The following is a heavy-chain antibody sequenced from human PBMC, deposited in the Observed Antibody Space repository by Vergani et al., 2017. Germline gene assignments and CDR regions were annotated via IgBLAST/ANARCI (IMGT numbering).Heavy chain of an antibody. CDR2: IVPILDRK. J-gene: IGHJ6*02. CDR1: GGTFSSYT. D-gene: IGHD4-23*01. CDR3: ARDLGRSRVNSHYGMGV. V-gene: IGHV1-69*08. Sequence: QVQLVQSGAEMKKPGSSVKVSCKSSGGTFSSYTFIWVRLAPGQCLDWMGSIVPILDRKEYAQKFQGRVAITADTSTSTVYMELSSLRSEDTAVYYCARDLGRSRVNSHYGMGVWGQGTTVTVSS.